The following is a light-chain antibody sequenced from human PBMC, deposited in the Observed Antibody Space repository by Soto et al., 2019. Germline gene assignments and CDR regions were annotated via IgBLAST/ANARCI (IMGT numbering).Light chain of an antibody. V-gene: IGLV2-14*03. Sequence: QSVLTQPAPVSGSPGQSITISCTGTSSDVGGYNDVSWYQQHPGKAPKLMIYDVSNRPSGVSNRFSGSKSGNTASLTISGLQAEDEADYYCSSYTSSTTPVVFGGGTKVTVL. CDR1: SSDVGGYND. CDR2: DVS. CDR3: SSYTSSTTPVV. J-gene: IGLJ2*01.